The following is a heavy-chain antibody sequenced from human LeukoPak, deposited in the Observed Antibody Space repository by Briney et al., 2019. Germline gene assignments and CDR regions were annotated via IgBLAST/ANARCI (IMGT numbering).Heavy chain of an antibody. J-gene: IGHJ4*02. CDR1: AFTFSTYE. V-gene: IGHV3-48*03. Sequence: GGSLRLSCAASAFTFSTYEMNWVRQAPGKGLEWVSYISSSGSTIYYADSVKGRFTISRDNAKNSLYLQMNSLRPEDTAVYYCASQTTRRLPIAVADYFDYWGQGTLVTVSS. CDR3: ASQTTRRLPIAVADYFDY. D-gene: IGHD6-19*01. CDR2: ISSSGSTI.